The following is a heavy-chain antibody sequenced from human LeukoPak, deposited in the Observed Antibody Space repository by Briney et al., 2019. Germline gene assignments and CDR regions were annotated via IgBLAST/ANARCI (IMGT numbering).Heavy chain of an antibody. V-gene: IGHV4-34*08. D-gene: IGHD2/OR15-2a*01. Sequence: PSETLSLTCAVYGGTLIGYDWSWIRQPPGKGLEWIGEINHSESTNYSPSLKSRVTISIDTSRNQFSLKVNSVTAADTAVYYCAMVLYHSGRPGPWGQGTLVTVSP. CDR3: AMVLYHSGRPGP. CDR1: GGTLIGYD. J-gene: IGHJ5*02. CDR2: INHSEST.